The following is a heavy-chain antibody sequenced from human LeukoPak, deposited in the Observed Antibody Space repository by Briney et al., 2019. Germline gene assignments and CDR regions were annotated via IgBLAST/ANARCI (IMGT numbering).Heavy chain of an antibody. CDR2: ISSGGINR. CDR1: GFDFSPYE. CDR3: ATLSVAGPGVDF. Sequence: GSLRRSCAGSGFDFSPYEMNWVRQAPGKGLEWVSEISSGGINRYYTDSVKGRFTISRDNAENSLYLQMKSLRADDTAVYYCATLSVAGPGVDFWGQGTLVTVSS. V-gene: IGHV3-48*03. D-gene: IGHD6-19*01. J-gene: IGHJ4*02.